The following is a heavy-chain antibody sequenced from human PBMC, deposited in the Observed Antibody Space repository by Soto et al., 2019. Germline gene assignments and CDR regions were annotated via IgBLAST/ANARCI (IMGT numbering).Heavy chain of an antibody. J-gene: IGHJ4*02. CDR2: IYYSGLT. V-gene: IGHV4-31*03. CDR3: AYLRGFTGYPGD. CDR1: GGSMRSESYY. D-gene: IGHD5-12*01. Sequence: PSRTLSLTCIVSGGSMRSESYYWSWIRQHPGKGLEWIGYIYYSGLTDYNPSLKSRLTISVDRSKNEFYLKMRSVTAADTAVYYCAYLRGFTGYPGDWGQVSLVTVYS.